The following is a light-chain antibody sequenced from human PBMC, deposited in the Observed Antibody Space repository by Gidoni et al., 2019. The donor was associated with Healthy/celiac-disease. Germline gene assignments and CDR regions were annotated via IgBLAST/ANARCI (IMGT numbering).Light chain of an antibody. Sequence: DIVMTQSPSSLSVSLGERATINCQSSQSVLYSSNNKNYLAWYQQKPGQPPKLLIYWAATRESGVPDRFSGSGSGTEFTLTISSLQAEDVAVYYCQQYYSTPPMYTFGQGTKLEIK. CDR1: QSVLYSSNNKNY. J-gene: IGKJ2*01. CDR3: QQYYSTPPMYT. V-gene: IGKV4-1*01. CDR2: WAA.